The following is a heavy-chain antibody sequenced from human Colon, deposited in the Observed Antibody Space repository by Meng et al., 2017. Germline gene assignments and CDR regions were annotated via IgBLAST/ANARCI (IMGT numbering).Heavy chain of an antibody. J-gene: IGHJ4*02. CDR1: GASVSSGNHY. CDR3: AGGPWEFDY. CDR2: VDYSGST. V-gene: IGHV4-61*01. D-gene: IGHD1-26*01. Sequence: QGRLQESGPGLLSPSETLSLTCTFSGASVSSGNHYWSWIRQPPGKGLEYIAYVDYSGSTHYNPSLKSRVTMSVDTSKKQLSLKLSSVTAADTAVYYCAGGPWEFDYWGQGTLVTVSS.